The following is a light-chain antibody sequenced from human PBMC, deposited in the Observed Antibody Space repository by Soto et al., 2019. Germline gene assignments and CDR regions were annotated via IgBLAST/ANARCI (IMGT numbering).Light chain of an antibody. CDR3: SSYAGRDIWV. CDR1: SVDINY. Sequence: QSVLTQPPSASGSRGQSVTISCTGTSVDINYVSWFQQHPGKAPKLIICEVTKRPSGVPDRFSGSKSGNTASLIVSGLQDDDEADYYCSSYAGRDIWVFGGGTKLTVL. CDR2: EVT. V-gene: IGLV2-8*01. J-gene: IGLJ3*02.